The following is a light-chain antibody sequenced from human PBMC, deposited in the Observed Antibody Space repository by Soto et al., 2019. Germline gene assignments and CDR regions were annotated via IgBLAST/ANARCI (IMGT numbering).Light chain of an antibody. Sequence: EIVMTQSPATLSVSPGERATLSCRASQSVSSNLAWYQQKPGQAPRLLIYGASTRATGIPARFSGSGSGTESTLTLSRLQSEDFAVYSCQQYNNWPLTFGGGTKVEIK. V-gene: IGKV3-15*01. CDR1: QSVSSN. CDR2: GAS. J-gene: IGKJ4*01. CDR3: QQYNNWPLT.